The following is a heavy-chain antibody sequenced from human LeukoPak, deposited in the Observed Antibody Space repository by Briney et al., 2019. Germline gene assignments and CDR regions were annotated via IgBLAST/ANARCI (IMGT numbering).Heavy chain of an antibody. J-gene: IGHJ3*02. Sequence: SETLSLTCTVSGGSISAFYWSWLRQPPGKGLEWIAYVRDNGENNYNPSLKSRVAISVDTANNQISLRLNFVTAADTAFYYCPRQSANTAAFDIWGLGTMVTVSS. D-gene: IGHD5-18*01. CDR3: PRQSANTAAFDI. V-gene: IGHV4-59*08. CDR2: VRDNGEN. CDR1: GGSISAFY.